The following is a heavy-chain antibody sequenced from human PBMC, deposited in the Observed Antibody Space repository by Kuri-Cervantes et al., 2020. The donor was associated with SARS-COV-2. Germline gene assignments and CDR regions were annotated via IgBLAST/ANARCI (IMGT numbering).Heavy chain of an antibody. V-gene: IGHV3-11*06. D-gene: IGHD6-13*01. CDR2: ISSSSSYT. J-gene: IGHJ4*02. CDR3: ARDGTSRRIDY. CDR1: GGSISSSSYY. Sequence: LSLTCTVSGGSISSSSYYWGWIRQAPWKGLEWVSYISSSSSYTNYADPVKGRFTISRDNAKNSLYLQMNSLRAEDTAVYYCARDGTSRRIDYWGQGTLVTVSS.